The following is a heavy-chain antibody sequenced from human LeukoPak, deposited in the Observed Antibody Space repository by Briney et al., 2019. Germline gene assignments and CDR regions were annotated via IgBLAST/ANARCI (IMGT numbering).Heavy chain of an antibody. D-gene: IGHD2/OR15-2a*01. V-gene: IGHV6-1*01. J-gene: IGHJ4*02. Sequence: SQTLSLTCAISGDSVSSKAVAWNWIRQSPSRGLEWLGRTYYRSKWYEDYAVSVKSRITINPDTSKNQFSLQLNSVTPEDTAVYFCARELTSALSQWGQGILVIVSS. CDR1: GDSVSSKAVA. CDR3: ARELTSALSQ. CDR2: TYYRSKWYE.